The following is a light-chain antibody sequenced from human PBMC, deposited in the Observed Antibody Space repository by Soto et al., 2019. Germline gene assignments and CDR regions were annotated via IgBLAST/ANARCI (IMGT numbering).Light chain of an antibody. V-gene: IGLV1-40*01. CDR3: QSYDSSLSAL. CDR1: SSNIGAGYD. CDR2: ANI. Sequence: SVLTQPPSVSGAPGQRVTISCTGSSSNIGAGYDVHWYQQLPGTAPKLLIYANINRPSGVPDRFSGSKSGTSASLAITGLQAEDEADYYCQSYDSSLSALFGTGTKVTVL. J-gene: IGLJ1*01.